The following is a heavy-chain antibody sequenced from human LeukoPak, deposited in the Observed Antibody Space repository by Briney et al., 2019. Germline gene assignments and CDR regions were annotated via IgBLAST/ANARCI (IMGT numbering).Heavy chain of an antibody. Sequence: ASVKVSCKASGYTFTGYYMHWVRQAPGQGLEWMGWINPNSGGTNYAQKFQGRVTMTRDTSISTAYMELSRLRSDDTAVYYCARNYYDSSGYEWLVDYWGQGTLVTASS. CDR2: INPNSGGT. CDR1: GYTFTGYY. J-gene: IGHJ4*02. CDR3: ARNYYDSSGYEWLVDY. V-gene: IGHV1-2*02. D-gene: IGHD3-22*01.